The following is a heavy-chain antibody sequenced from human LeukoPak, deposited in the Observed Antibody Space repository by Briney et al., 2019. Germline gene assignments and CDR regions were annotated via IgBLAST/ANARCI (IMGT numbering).Heavy chain of an antibody. J-gene: IGHJ4*02. V-gene: IGHV3-23*01. D-gene: IGHD6-19*01. CDR2: ISGSGVST. CDR3: AKGSGWSAFGY. CDR1: GFTFSDYD. Sequence: TGGSLRLSCAASGFTFSDYDMTWVRQAPGKGLEWVSAISGSGVSTYYADSVKGRFTISRDNSKNTLYLQMNSLRAEDTVVYYCAKGSGWSAFGYWGQGTLVTVSS.